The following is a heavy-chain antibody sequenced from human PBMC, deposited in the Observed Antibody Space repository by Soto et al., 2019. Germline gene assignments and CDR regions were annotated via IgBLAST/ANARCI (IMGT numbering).Heavy chain of an antibody. CDR2: ISYDGSNK. Sequence: QVQLVESGGGVVQPGRSLRRSCAASGFTSSSYGMHWVRQAPGKGLEWVAVISYDGSNKYYADSVKGQFTISRDNSKNTLYLEMISLSAEDTAVYYCAKGAHYWGQGTLVTVSS. V-gene: IGHV3-30*18. J-gene: IGHJ4*02. CDR3: AKGAHY. CDR1: GFTSSSYG.